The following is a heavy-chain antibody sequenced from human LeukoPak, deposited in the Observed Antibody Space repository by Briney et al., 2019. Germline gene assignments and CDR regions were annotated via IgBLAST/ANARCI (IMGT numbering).Heavy chain of an antibody. J-gene: IGHJ4*02. CDR2: IYHSGST. D-gene: IGHD3/OR15-3a*01. CDR3: AGTEYYFDY. CDR1: GGSISSGGYY. Sequence: SETLSLTCTVSGGSISSGGYYWSWIRQPPGKGLEWIGYIYHSGSTYYNPSLKSRVTISVDRSKNQFPLKLSSVTAADTAVYYCAGTEYYFDYWGQGTLVTVSS. V-gene: IGHV4-30-2*01.